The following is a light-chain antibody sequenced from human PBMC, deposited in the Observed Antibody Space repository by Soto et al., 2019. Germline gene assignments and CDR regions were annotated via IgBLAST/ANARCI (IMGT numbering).Light chain of an antibody. Sequence: QSALTQPACVSGSPGQSITISWTGTSSDVGGYNYVSWYQQHPGKAPKLMIYEVGSQPSGVSHRFSGSKSGNTASLNISRLQAEDEADYYCSSYTSRSTVVFGGGTKLTVL. J-gene: IGLJ2*01. CDR3: SSYTSRSTVV. CDR1: SSDVGGYNY. CDR2: EVG. V-gene: IGLV2-14*01.